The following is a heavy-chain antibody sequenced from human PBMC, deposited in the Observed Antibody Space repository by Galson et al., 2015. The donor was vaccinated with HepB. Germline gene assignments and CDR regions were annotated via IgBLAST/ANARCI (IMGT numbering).Heavy chain of an antibody. V-gene: IGHV4-31*03. CDR2: IYYSGST. CDR1: GGSISSGGYY. Sequence: TLSLTCPVSGGSISSGGYYWSWIRQHPGKGLEWIGYIYYSGSTYYNPSLKSRVTISVDTSKNQFSLKLSSVTAADTAVYYCARENRAGGNPRGFDYWGQGTLVTVSS. CDR3: ARENRAGGNPRGFDY. D-gene: IGHD1-14*01. J-gene: IGHJ4*02.